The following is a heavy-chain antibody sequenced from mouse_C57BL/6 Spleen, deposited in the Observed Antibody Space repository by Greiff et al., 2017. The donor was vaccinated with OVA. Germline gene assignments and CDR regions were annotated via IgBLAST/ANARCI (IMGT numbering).Heavy chain of an antibody. D-gene: IGHD1-1*01. J-gene: IGHJ4*01. V-gene: IGHV2-6-1*01. CDR2: IWSDGST. Sequence: QVQLKQSGPGLVAPSQSLSITCTVSGFSLTSYGVHWVRQPPGKGLEWLVVIWSDGSTTYNSALKSRLSISKDNSKSQVFLKMNSLQTDDTAMYYCARHRLHGSSFGAMDYWGQGTSVTVSS. CDR1: GFSLTSYG. CDR3: ARHRLHGSSFGAMDY.